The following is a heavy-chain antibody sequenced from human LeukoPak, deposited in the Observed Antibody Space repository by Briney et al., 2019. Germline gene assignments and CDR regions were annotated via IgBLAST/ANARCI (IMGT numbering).Heavy chain of an antibody. V-gene: IGHV3-23*01. CDR3: ANEIRPNDY. J-gene: IGHJ4*02. Sequence: GGSLRLSCAASEFDFSSHAMTGVRQAPEKGLEWVSAISISGSKTYYADSVKGRFTISRDNSKNMLYLQMNSLRAEDTAVYYCANEIRPNDYWGQGTQVTVSS. D-gene: IGHD4-17*01. CDR1: EFDFSSHA. CDR2: ISISGSKT.